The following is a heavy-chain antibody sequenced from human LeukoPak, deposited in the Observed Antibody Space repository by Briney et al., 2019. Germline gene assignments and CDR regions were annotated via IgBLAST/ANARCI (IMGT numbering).Heavy chain of an antibody. V-gene: IGHV3-33*01. CDR2: IWSDGSDE. CDR1: GFTFNSYG. D-gene: IGHD1-26*01. J-gene: IGHJ4*02. Sequence: GGSLRLSCAAAGFTFNSYGMHWVRQAPGRGLEWVAVIWSDGSDEYYAESLRGRFTISRDNSKDTVYLQLNSLRVEDTAVYYCARRSSGTYGFDCWGQGTLVTVST. CDR3: ARRSSGTYGFDC.